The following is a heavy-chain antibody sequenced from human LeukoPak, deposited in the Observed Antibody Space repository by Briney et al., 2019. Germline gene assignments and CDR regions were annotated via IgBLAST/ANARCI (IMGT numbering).Heavy chain of an antibody. J-gene: IGHJ4*01. CDR2: IWYDGTNK. CDR3: VKLSSRVSQTIDY. V-gene: IGHV3-30*02. Sequence: GGSLRLSCAASGFTFSSYGMHWVRQAPGKGLEWVAVIWYDGTNKNYAESVKGRFTISRDNSKNTLNLQVSSLRPEDTAVYYCVKLSSRVSQTIDYWGRGTLVTVTS. D-gene: IGHD6-13*01. CDR1: GFTFSSYG.